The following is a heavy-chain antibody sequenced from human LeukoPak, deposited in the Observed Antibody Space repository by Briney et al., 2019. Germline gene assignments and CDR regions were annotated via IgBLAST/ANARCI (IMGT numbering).Heavy chain of an antibody. D-gene: IGHD3-22*01. V-gene: IGHV6-1*01. CDR3: AREESSYYDSSGPLLDY. CDR2: TYYRSKWYN. CDR1: GDSVSSNSAA. J-gene: IGHJ4*02. Sequence: SQTLSLTCAISGDSVSSNSAAWNWIRQSPSRGLEWLGRTYYRSKWYNDYAVSVKSRITIDPDTSKNQFSLQLNSVTPEDTAVYYCAREESSYYDSSGPLLDYWGQGTLVTVSS.